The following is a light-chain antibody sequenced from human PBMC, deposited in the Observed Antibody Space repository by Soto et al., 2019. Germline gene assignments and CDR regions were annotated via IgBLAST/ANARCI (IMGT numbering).Light chain of an antibody. Sequence: EVVLTQSPGTLSLSRGERSTLSCRSSERIYSAYLGWYQQKPGQAPRLLIYGASTRATGIPARFSGSGSGTEFTLTISSLQSEDFEIYYCQQYNNWPITFGQGTRLEI. CDR2: GAS. V-gene: IGKV3-15*01. J-gene: IGKJ5*01. CDR3: QQYNNWPIT. CDR1: ERIYSAY.